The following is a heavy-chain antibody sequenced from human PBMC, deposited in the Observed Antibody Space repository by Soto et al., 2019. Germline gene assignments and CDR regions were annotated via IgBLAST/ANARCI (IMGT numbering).Heavy chain of an antibody. V-gene: IGHV1-8*01. Sequence: ASVKVSCKASGYTFTSYDINWVRQATGQGLEWMGWMNPNSGNTGYAQKFQGRVTMTRNTSISTAYMELSSLRSEDTAVYYCARGDTAMVPYYYYYGMDVRGQGTTVTVSS. CDR2: MNPNSGNT. J-gene: IGHJ6*02. D-gene: IGHD5-18*01. CDR1: GYTFTSYD. CDR3: ARGDTAMVPYYYYYGMDV.